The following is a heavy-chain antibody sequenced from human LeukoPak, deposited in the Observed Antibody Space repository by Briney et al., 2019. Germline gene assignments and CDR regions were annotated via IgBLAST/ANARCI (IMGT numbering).Heavy chain of an antibody. J-gene: IGHJ5*02. CDR1: GYTFTGYY. Sequence: ASVKVSCKASGYTFTGYYMHWVRQAPGQGLEWMGLINPNSGGTNYAQKFQGRVTMTRDTSISTAYMELSRLRSDDTAVYYCARGPIVVVPAAQNNWFDPWGQGTLVTVSS. CDR2: INPNSGGT. D-gene: IGHD2-2*01. CDR3: ARGPIVVVPAAQNNWFDP. V-gene: IGHV1-2*02.